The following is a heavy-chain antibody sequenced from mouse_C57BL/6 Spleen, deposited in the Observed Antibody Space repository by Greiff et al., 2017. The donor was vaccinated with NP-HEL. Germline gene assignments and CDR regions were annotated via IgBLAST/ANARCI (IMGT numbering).Heavy chain of an antibody. V-gene: IGHV1-50*01. CDR2: IDPSDSYT. CDR1: GYTFTSYW. J-gene: IGHJ4*01. D-gene: IGHD2-3*01. CDR3: AKGGYDGYLYAMDY. Sequence: QVQLQQPGAELVKPGASVKLSCKASGYTFTSYWMQWVKQRPGQGLEWIGEIDPSDSYTNYNQKFKGKATLTVDTSSSTAYMQLSSLTSEDSAVYYCAKGGYDGYLYAMDYWGQGTSVTVSS.